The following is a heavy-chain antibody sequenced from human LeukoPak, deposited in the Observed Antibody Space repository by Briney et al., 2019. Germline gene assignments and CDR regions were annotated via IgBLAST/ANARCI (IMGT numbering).Heavy chain of an antibody. CDR3: ARDSPVAAAATRGYYGMDV. J-gene: IGHJ6*02. Sequence: GGSLRLSRVASGFTFSDYYMTWIRQAPGKGLEGISYISSGSSTIFYADSLKGRFTISRDNAKNSVYLQMNSLRAEDTAVYYCARDSPVAAAATRGYYGMDVWGQGTTVTVSS. CDR1: GFTFSDYY. V-gene: IGHV3-11*01. CDR2: ISSGSSTI. D-gene: IGHD6-25*01.